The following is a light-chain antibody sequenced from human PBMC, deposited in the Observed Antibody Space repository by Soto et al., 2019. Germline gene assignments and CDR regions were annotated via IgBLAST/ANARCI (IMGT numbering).Light chain of an antibody. Sequence: DIQIAQSPSPLSASLDDRVIITCRASQNISNHLNWYQQKPGKAPKLLIFAASTLQSGVPSRFSGGGSGTDFTLTITCLQPEEFAVYYCQHTSSDSDAFGHGTKVDI. J-gene: IGKJ3*01. CDR1: QNISNH. CDR3: QHTSSDSDA. CDR2: AAS. V-gene: IGKV1-39*01.